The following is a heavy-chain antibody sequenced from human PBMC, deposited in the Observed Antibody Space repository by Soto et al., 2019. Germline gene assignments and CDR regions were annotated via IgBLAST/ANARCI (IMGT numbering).Heavy chain of an antibody. D-gene: IGHD3-3*01. CDR1: GFTFSSYA. CDR2: ISGSGGST. CDR3: AQDRGRFLEAFDY. V-gene: IGHV3-23*01. J-gene: IGHJ4*02. Sequence: EVQLLESGGGLVQPGGSLRLSCAASGFTFSSYAMSWVRQAPGKGLEWVSAISGSGGSTYYADSVKGRFTISRDNSKNTLYLQMNSLRAEDTAVYYCAQDRGRFLEAFDYWGQGTLVTVSS.